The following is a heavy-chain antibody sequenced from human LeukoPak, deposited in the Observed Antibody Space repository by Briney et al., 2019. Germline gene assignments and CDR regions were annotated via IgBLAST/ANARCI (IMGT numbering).Heavy chain of an antibody. CDR1: GFTFNSHT. J-gene: IGHJ4*02. CDR2: ITSSSTYI. CDR3: ARDYGGPHYFDY. V-gene: IGHV3-21*01. D-gene: IGHD2-15*01. Sequence: GGSLRLSCAASGFTFNSHTMNWVRQAPGKGLEWVSSITSSSTYIYYADSVKGRFTISRDDAKNSLYLQMDSLRAEDTAVYYCARDYGGPHYFDYWGQGTLVTVSS.